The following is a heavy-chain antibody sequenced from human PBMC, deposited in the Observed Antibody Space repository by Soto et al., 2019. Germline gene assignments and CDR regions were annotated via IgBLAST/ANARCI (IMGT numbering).Heavy chain of an antibody. D-gene: IGHD6-13*01. J-gene: IGHJ6*02. CDR1: GGTFSSYA. CDR2: IIPIFGTA. Sequence: SVKVSCKASGGTFSSYAISWVRQAPGQGLEWMGGIIPIFGTANYAQKFQGRVTITADESTSTAYMELSSLRSEDTAVYYCARTKLHYSSSCSKYYYYGMDVWGQGTTATVSS. CDR3: ARTKLHYSSSCSKYYYYGMDV. V-gene: IGHV1-69*13.